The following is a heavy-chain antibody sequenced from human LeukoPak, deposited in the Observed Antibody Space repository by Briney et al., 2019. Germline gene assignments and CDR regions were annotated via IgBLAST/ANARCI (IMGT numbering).Heavy chain of an antibody. CDR1: GFTFTNAW. V-gene: IGHV3-15*01. CDR2: IKSKTDGETT. Sequence: PGGSLRLSCVDSGFTFTNAWMSWVRQAPGKGLEWIGRIKSKTDGETTNYAEPVRGRFTISRDDSKSAVYLQMNSLKIEDTAVYYCTTDLGTYYHGSQRVIPIDYWGQGTLVTVSS. J-gene: IGHJ4*02. D-gene: IGHD3-10*01. CDR3: TTDLGTYYHGSQRVIPIDY.